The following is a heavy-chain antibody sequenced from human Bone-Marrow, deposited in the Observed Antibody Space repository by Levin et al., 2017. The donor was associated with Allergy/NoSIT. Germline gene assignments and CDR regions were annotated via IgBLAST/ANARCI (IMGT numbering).Heavy chain of an antibody. J-gene: IGHJ3*02. Sequence: SETLSLTCAVSGGSISGYYWSWIRQPPGKGLEWIGYIYYSGSTNYNPSLKSRVTLSIDTSKNQFSLKLSSVTAADTAVYYCARDRGRDGGIDSWGQGTMVTVS. D-gene: IGHD4-23*01. CDR3: ARDRGRDGGIDS. V-gene: IGHV4-59*01. CDR1: GGSISGYY. CDR2: IYYSGST.